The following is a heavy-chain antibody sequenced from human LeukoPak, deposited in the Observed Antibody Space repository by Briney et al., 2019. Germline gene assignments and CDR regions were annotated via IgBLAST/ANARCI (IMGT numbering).Heavy chain of an antibody. V-gene: IGHV4-39*02. CDR3: ARDSSGSYSDY. D-gene: IGHD3-22*01. Sequence: SETLSLTCTVSGGSISSSSYYWGWIRRSPGKGLEWIGSIYYSGSTYNNPSLRSRITISVDTSKNHFSLKLTSVTAADTAVYYCARDSSGSYSDYWGQGTLVTVSS. J-gene: IGHJ4*02. CDR1: GGSISSSSYY. CDR2: IYYSGST.